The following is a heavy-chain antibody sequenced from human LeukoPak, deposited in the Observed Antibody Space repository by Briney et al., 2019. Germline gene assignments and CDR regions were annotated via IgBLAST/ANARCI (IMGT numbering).Heavy chain of an antibody. CDR3: ARGGARQQLVENYFDY. Sequence: GGSLRLSCAVSGFTFSHYAMSWVRQAPGTGLEWVGSLTDSGDATYYADSVKGRLTISRDNSNSTLYLHISGLRDEDTAVYYCARGGARQQLVENYFDYWGQGTLVTVSS. J-gene: IGHJ4*02. CDR2: LTDSGDAT. CDR1: GFTFSHYA. D-gene: IGHD6-13*01. V-gene: IGHV3-23*01.